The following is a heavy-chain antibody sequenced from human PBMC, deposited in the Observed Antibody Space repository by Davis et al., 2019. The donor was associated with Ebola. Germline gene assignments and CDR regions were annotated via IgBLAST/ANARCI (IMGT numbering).Heavy chain of an antibody. V-gene: IGHV1-8*01. D-gene: IGHD3-10*01. J-gene: IGHJ4*02. CDR1: GYTFTNYD. CDR2: MSPNSGDT. Sequence: ASVTVSCQASGYTFTNYDINWVRQATGQGLEWMGWMSPNSGDTGHTQKFQGRLTMTRDTSINVAFMELSSQKSEDTAVYYCAGSTPGSSHLDFWGQGTQVTVSS. CDR3: AGSTPGSSHLDF.